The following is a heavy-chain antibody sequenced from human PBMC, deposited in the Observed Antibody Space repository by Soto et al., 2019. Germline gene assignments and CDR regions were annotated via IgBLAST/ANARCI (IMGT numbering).Heavy chain of an antibody. CDR3: ARGYCSSTSCPGVDY. V-gene: IGHV4-4*07. Sequence: SETLSLTCTVSGGSIRSYYWSWIRQPAGKGLEWIGRIYTSGSTNYNPSLKSRVTMSVDTSKNQFSLKLNSVTAADTAVYYCARGYCSSTSCPGVDYWGQGTLVTVLL. CDR2: IYTSGST. J-gene: IGHJ4*02. D-gene: IGHD2-2*01. CDR1: GGSIRSYY.